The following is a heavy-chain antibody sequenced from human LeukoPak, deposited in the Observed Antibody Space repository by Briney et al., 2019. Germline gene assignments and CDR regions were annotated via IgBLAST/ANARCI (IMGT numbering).Heavy chain of an antibody. J-gene: IGHJ4*02. Sequence: GGSLRLSCAASGLTFSSYSMNWVRQAPGKGLEWVSSISSSSSYIYYADSVKGRFTISRDNAKNSLYLQMNSLRAEDTAVYYCARAGGSYGSGSYFKGWGQGTLVTVSS. CDR3: ARAGGSYGSGSYFKG. CDR1: GLTFSSYS. V-gene: IGHV3-21*01. D-gene: IGHD3-10*01. CDR2: ISSSSSYI.